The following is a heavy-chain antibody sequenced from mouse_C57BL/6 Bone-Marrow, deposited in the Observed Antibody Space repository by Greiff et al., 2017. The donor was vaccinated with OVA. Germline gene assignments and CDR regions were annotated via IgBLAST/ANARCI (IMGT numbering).Heavy chain of an antibody. CDR2: ISYDGSN. CDR1: GYSITSGYY. V-gene: IGHV3-6*01. Sequence: ESGPGLVKPSQSLSLTCSVTGYSITSGYYWNWIRQFPGNKLEWMGYISYDGSNNYNPSLKNRISITRDTSKNQFFLKLNSVTTEDTDTYNCARETRGWVNYWGQGTTLTVSS. J-gene: IGHJ2*01. CDR3: ARETRGWVNY. D-gene: IGHD3-3*01.